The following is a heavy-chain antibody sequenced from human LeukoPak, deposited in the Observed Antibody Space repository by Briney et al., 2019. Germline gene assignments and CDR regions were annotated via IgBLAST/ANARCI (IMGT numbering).Heavy chain of an antibody. D-gene: IGHD3-3*02. V-gene: IGHV3-21*01. Sequence: PGGSLRLSCAASGFIFSRYTINWVRQAPGKGLEWVSSIWSDSAEIHYADSVKGRFTISRDNAKDSLYPQMNSLRAEDSAVYYCARDFFHSDISRPFDYWGQGTLVTVSS. CDR1: GFIFSRYT. CDR2: IWSDSAEI. J-gene: IGHJ4*02. CDR3: ARDFFHSDISRPFDY.